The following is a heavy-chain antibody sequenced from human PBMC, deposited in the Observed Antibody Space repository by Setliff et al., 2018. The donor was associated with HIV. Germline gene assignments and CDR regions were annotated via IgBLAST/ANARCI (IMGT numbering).Heavy chain of an antibody. J-gene: IGHJ4*02. CDR1: GGSISNSRYY. CDR2: IYYSGST. V-gene: IGHV4-39*01. CDR3: ARLSGGMVPNY. Sequence: PSETLSLTCTVSGGSISNSRYYWSWIRQPPGKGLEWIGSIYYSGSTYYNPSPKSRVTISVDTSKNQFSLKLSSVTAADTAVYYCARLSGGMVPNYWGQGTPVTVSS. D-gene: IGHD3-10*01.